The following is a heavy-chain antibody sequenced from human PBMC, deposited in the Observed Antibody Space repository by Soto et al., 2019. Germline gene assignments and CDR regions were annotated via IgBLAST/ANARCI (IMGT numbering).Heavy chain of an antibody. Sequence: EVQLLESGGGLEQPGGSLRLSCAASGFTFRDYAMSWVRQAPGKGLEWVTTITGSSSNLYYSDSVKGRFAISRDNSKYTLYLQMDSLTAEDKAVYYCAKGGAVYGLLTHDYWGQGTLVTVSS. CDR3: AKGGAVYGLLTHDY. D-gene: IGHD3-9*01. J-gene: IGHJ4*02. V-gene: IGHV3-23*01. CDR2: ITGSSSNL. CDR1: GFTFRDYA.